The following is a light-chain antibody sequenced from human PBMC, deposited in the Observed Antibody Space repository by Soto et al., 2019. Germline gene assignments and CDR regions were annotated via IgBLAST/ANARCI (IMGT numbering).Light chain of an antibody. V-gene: IGLV2-18*02. CDR1: STDFVSYNR. CDR3: CSYAGSSTLV. Sequence: QSVLTQPPSVSGSPGQSVTISCTGTSTDFVSYNRVSWYQQPPGTAPKLIIYEASNRPSGVPDRFSGSKSGNTASLTISGLQAEDEADYYCCSYAGSSTLVVGGGTKVTVL. J-gene: IGLJ2*01. CDR2: EAS.